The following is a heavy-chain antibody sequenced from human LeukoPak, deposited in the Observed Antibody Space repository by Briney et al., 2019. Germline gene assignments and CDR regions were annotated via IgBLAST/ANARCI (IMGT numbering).Heavy chain of an antibody. J-gene: IGHJ4*02. Sequence: GRSLRLSCAATGFTFSNYGIHWGRQAPGKGLEWVAFISDDGSRQHYADSVKGRFTISRDNSKNTLNLQMNSLRAEDTAVYYCVKDRTGTYTLDYWGQGTLVTVSS. V-gene: IGHV3-30*18. D-gene: IGHD3-10*01. CDR3: VKDRTGTYTLDY. CDR1: GFTFSNYG. CDR2: ISDDGSRQ.